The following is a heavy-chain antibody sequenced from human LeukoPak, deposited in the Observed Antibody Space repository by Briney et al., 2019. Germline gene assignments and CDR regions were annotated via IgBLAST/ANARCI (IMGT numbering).Heavy chain of an antibody. CDR1: GFTFSSYW. CDR3: ARDQDSASVGGY. V-gene: IGHV3-7*01. CDR2: IKQDGSEI. D-gene: IGHD3-10*01. Sequence: GGSLRLSCAASGFTFSSYWMSWVRQVPGKGLEWVANIKQDGSEIYSVDSLKGRFTISRDNAKNSLYLQMNSLRVEDTAVYYCARDQDSASVGGYWGQGTLVTVSS. J-gene: IGHJ4*02.